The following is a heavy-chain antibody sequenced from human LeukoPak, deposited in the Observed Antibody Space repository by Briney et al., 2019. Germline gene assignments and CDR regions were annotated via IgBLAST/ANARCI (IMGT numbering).Heavy chain of an antibody. CDR2: IYYSGST. Sequence: SETLSLTCTVSGGSISSSSYYWSWIRQPPGKGLEWIGYIYYSGSTNYNPSLKSRVTISVDTSKNQFSLKLSSVTAADTAVYYCAREETYYYGSGSTGWFDPWGQGTLVTVSS. CDR1: GGSISSSSYY. J-gene: IGHJ5*02. D-gene: IGHD3-10*01. V-gene: IGHV4-61*01. CDR3: AREETYYYGSGSTGWFDP.